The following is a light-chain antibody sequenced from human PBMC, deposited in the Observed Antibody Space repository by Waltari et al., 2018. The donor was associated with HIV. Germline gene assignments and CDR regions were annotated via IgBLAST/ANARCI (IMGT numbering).Light chain of an antibody. CDR1: QRVDSN. CDR2: GTS. Sequence: EIVLTQSPDTLSVSPGERVTLSCRASQRVDSNFAWYQQKPGQAPSLLIFGTSSRSAGIPARISGSGSETESTLTISSLQSEDFAVYYCQQYNSWPWTFGQGTKVEVK. CDR3: QQYNSWPWT. V-gene: IGKV3-15*01. J-gene: IGKJ1*01.